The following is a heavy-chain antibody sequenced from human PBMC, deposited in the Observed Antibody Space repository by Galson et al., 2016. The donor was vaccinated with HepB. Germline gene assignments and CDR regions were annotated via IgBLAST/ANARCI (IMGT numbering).Heavy chain of an antibody. Sequence: SLRLSCAASGFNVSRNYMSWVRQAPGKGLECVSVIYSGGNTYYAASVKGRFTISRDNSNNALYLQMHNLRAEDTAVYYCARKTDTAAPGDYWGQGTLVTVSS. CDR3: ARKTDTAAPGDY. D-gene: IGHD5-18*01. J-gene: IGHJ4*02. V-gene: IGHV3-66*01. CDR2: IYSGGNT. CDR1: GFNVSRNY.